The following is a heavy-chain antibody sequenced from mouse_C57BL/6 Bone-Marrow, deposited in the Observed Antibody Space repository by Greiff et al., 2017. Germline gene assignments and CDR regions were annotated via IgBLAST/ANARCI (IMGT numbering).Heavy chain of an antibody. CDR2: IWGGGST. J-gene: IGHJ4*01. CDR3: AKHYYGSSYGVDYYAMDY. CDR1: GFSLTSYG. D-gene: IGHD1-1*01. Sequence: QVQLKESGPGLVAPSQSLSITCTVSGFSLTSYGVDWVRQPPGKGLEWLGVIWGGGSTNYNSALMSRLSISKDNSKSQVFLKMNSLQTDDTAMDYGAKHYYGSSYGVDYYAMDYWGQGTSVTVSS. V-gene: IGHV2-9*01.